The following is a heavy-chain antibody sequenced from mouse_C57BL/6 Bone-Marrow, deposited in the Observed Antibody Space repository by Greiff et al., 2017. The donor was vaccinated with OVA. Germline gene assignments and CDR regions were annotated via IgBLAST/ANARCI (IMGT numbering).Heavy chain of an antibody. CDR1: GYTFTDYE. CDR3: TRGGIYYDYEGAWFAY. CDR2: IDPETGGT. D-gene: IGHD2-4*01. V-gene: IGHV1-15*01. J-gene: IGHJ3*01. Sequence: VQLQQSGAELVRPGASVTLSCKASGYTFTDYEMHWVKQTPVHGLEWIGAIDPETGGTAYNQKFKGKAILTADKSSSTAYMELRSLTSEDSAVYYCTRGGIYYDYEGAWFAYWGQGTLVTVSA.